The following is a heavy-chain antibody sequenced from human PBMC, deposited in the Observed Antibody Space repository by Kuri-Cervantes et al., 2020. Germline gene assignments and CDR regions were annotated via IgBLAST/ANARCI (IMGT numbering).Heavy chain of an antibody. D-gene: IGHD3-10*01. CDR2: IYYSGST. CDR3: ARDLSSYGSGSYYNPWFDP. V-gene: IGHV4-30-2*03. Sequence: SETLSLTCAVSGGSISSGGYPWSWIRQPPGKGLEWIGSIYYSGSTYYNPSLKSRVTISVDTSKNQFSLKLSSVTAADTAVYYCARDLSSYGSGSYYNPWFDPWGQGTLVTVSS. CDR1: GGSISSGGYP. J-gene: IGHJ5*02.